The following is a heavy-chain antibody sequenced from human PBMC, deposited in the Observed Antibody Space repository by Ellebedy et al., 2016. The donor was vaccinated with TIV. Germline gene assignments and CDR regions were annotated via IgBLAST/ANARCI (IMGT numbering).Heavy chain of an antibody. J-gene: IGHJ4*02. D-gene: IGHD2-2*02. V-gene: IGHV1-2*02. CDR2: INANTGGT. CDR3: ARDPGYCKSTSCYNLDFFDF. CDR1: GYSFIGHY. Sequence: ASVKVSCKASGYSFIGHYLHWVRQAPGQGFEWMGWINANTGGTDYAQKFQDRVKMTRDTSLTTAYMELSSLRPDDGAVYFCARDPGYCKSTSCYNLDFFDFWGQGTLVTVSS.